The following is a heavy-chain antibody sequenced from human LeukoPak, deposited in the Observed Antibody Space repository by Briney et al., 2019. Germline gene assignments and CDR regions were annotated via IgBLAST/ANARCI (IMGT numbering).Heavy chain of an antibody. J-gene: IGHJ2*01. CDR2: IKQDGSEK. D-gene: IGHD4-23*01. CDR1: GFTFSSYW. CDR3: ARGGGNLDLYFDL. Sequence: GGSLRLSCAASGFTFSSYWMTWVRQAPGKGLEWVGNIKQDGSEKYYVDSVKGRFTISRDNAKNSLYLQMISLRAEDTAVYYCARGGGNLDLYFDLWGRGTLVTVSS. V-gene: IGHV3-7*05.